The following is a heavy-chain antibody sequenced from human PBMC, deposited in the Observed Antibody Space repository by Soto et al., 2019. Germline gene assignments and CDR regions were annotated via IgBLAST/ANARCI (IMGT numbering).Heavy chain of an antibody. CDR2: ISYDGSEK. J-gene: IGHJ4*02. D-gene: IGHD3-3*01. Sequence: QVQLVESGGGVVQSGKSLRLSCAASGFTFRNYAMHWVRQAPGKGLEWVAVISYDGSEKFYAASVEGRFAISRDKSGNTVYLQMNSLRVEDTAVYYCARAHYDLWNGTRDYFDYWGQGALVTVSS. CDR3: ARAHYDLWNGTRDYFDY. V-gene: IGHV3-30*03. CDR1: GFTFRNYA.